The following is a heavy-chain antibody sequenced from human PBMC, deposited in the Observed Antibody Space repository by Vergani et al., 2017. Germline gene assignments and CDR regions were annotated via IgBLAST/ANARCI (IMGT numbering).Heavy chain of an antibody. CDR2: ISAYNGNT. CDR3: ARDSDGEMATIPLDY. CDR1: GYTFTSYG. Sequence: QVQLVQSGAEVKKPGASVKVSCMASGYTFTSYGISWVRQAPGQGLEWMGWISAYNGNTNYAQKLQGRVTMTTDTSTSTAYMELRSLRSDDTAVYYCARDSDGEMATIPLDYWGQGTLVTVSS. J-gene: IGHJ4*02. D-gene: IGHD5-24*01. V-gene: IGHV1-18*01.